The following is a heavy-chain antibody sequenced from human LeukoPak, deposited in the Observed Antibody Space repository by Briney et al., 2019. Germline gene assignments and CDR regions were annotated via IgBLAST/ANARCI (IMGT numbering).Heavy chain of an antibody. CDR2: INHSGSA. J-gene: IGHJ4*02. CDR1: GGSFSGYY. Sequence: SETLSLTCAVYGGSFSGYYWSWIRQPPGKGLEWIGEINHSGSANYNPSLKSRVTISVDTSKNQFSLKLSSVTAADTAVYYCARGLAIDYWGQGTLVTVSS. D-gene: IGHD5-12*01. CDR3: ARGLAIDY. V-gene: IGHV4-34*01.